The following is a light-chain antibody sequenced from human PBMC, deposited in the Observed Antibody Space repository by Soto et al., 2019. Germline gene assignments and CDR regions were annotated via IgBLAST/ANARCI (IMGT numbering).Light chain of an antibody. CDR2: GAS. CDR1: QSVSSN. V-gene: IGKV3-15*01. CDR3: QQYNNWSPST. J-gene: IGKJ2*02. Sequence: EIVMTQSPATLSVSPGERATLSCRASQSVSSNLAWYQQKPGQAPRLLIYGASTRSTGIPARFSGSGSGTEFTLTISSLQSEDCAVYYCQQYNNWSPSTFGQGTKLEIK.